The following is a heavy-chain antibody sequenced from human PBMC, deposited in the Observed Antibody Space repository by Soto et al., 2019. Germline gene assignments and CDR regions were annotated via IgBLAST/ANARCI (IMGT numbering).Heavy chain of an antibody. D-gene: IGHD3-10*01. V-gene: IGHV4-59*12. Sequence: PSETLSLTCTVSGGSISSYYWSWIRQPPGKGLEWIGYIYYSGSTNYNPSLKSRVTISVDKSKNQFSLKLSSVTAADTAVYYCARSPTELWFGELLPRPYYYGMDVWGQGTTVTVSS. CDR1: GGSISSYY. CDR3: ARSPTELWFGELLPRPYYYGMDV. CDR2: IYYSGST. J-gene: IGHJ6*02.